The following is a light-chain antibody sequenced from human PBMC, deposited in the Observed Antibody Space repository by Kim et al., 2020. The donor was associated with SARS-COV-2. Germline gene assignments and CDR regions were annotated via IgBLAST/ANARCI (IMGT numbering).Light chain of an antibody. CDR3: QSYDSRLNNFV. Sequence: QWVTIAGTGSSSNIGASYDVHWYHQLPGTAPNLRTHANYNRPSGVPDRFSGSKSGTSASLAITGLQPEDEADYYCQSYDSRLNNFVFGTGTKVTVL. J-gene: IGLJ1*01. CDR2: ANY. CDR1: SSNIGASYD. V-gene: IGLV1-40*01.